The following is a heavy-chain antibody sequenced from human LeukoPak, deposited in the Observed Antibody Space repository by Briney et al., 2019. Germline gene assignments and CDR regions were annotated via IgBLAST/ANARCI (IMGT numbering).Heavy chain of an antibody. V-gene: IGHV4-59*01. D-gene: IGHD3-10*01. CDR3: ARDLTYYYGSGSYRPQYYFDY. CDR2: IYYSGST. CDR1: GGSINSYY. Sequence: SETLSLTCTVSGGSINSYYWSWIRQPPGKGLEWIGYIYYSGSTNYNPSLKSRVTISVDTSKNKFSLKLSSVTAADTAVYYCARDLTYYYGSGSYRPQYYFDYWGQGTLVTVSS. J-gene: IGHJ4*02.